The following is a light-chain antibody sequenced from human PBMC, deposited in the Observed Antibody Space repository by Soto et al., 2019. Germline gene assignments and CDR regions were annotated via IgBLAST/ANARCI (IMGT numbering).Light chain of an antibody. CDR2: AAS. J-gene: IGKJ3*01. Sequence: DIQMTQSPSSVSASLGDRVTINCRASQGISTWLAWYQQKPGRAPKLLIYAASRLQSGVPSRFSGSGSGTDFTLTISSLQPEAVATYFCQQAYGFAFTFGPGTKVDV. V-gene: IGKV1-12*01. CDR3: QQAYGFAFT. CDR1: QGISTW.